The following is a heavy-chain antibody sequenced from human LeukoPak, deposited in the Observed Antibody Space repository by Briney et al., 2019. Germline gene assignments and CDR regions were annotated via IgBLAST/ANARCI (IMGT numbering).Heavy chain of an antibody. CDR1: GFTFNIYG. J-gene: IGHJ5*02. Sequence: GGSLRFSCAASGFTFNIYGMNWGRQAPGKGLEWGSGISGSGVSTDYADSVKGRFTTSRDNSKNMVYLQMNTLRAEDTATYYCAKDRGPYIGIDNNWLHPWGQGTLVTVSS. CDR2: ISGSGVST. CDR3: AKDRGPYIGIDNNWLHP. V-gene: IGHV3-23*01. D-gene: IGHD1-26*01.